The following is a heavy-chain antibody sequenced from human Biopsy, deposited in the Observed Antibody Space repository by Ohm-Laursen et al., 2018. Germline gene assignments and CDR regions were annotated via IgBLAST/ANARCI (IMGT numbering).Heavy chain of an antibody. D-gene: IGHD6-19*01. Sequence: SETLSLTCTVSGGSMSDHYWSWLRQTPGKGLEWLGYIYYTGKTTYNPSLESRITISVDTSKNKFSPQLDSMTAADTAVYYCGRVWLWRGYGMDVWGQGTTVTVSS. CDR2: IYYTGKT. CDR1: GGSMSDHY. V-gene: IGHV4-59*11. CDR3: GRVWLWRGYGMDV. J-gene: IGHJ6*02.